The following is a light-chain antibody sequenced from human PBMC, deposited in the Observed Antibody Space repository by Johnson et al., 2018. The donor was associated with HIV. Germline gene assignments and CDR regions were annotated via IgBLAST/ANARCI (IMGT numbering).Light chain of an antibody. J-gene: IGLJ1*01. CDR3: GTWDNSLMATDV. Sequence: QSVLTQPPSVSAAPGQRVTISCSGSSSNIGNNYVSWYQQLPGTAPKLLIYDNNKRPSGIPDRFSGSKSGTSATLGITGLQTGDEADYYCGTWDNSLMATDVFGTGTKVTVL. CDR1: SSNIGNNY. CDR2: DNN. V-gene: IGLV1-51*01.